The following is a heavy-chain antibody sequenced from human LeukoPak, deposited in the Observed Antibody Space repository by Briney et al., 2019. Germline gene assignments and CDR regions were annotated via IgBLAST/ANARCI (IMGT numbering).Heavy chain of an antibody. V-gene: IGHV3-23*01. Sequence: GGSLRLSCAASGFTFSSYAMSWVRQAPGKGLEWVSAISGSGGSTYYADSVKGRFTISRDNSKNTLYLQMNGLRAEDTDVYYCATLGWGSMITFGGVIVIPRGEDYWGQGTLVTVSS. J-gene: IGHJ4*02. CDR1: GFTFSSYA. D-gene: IGHD3-16*02. CDR3: ATLGWGSMITFGGVIVIPRGEDY. CDR2: ISGSGGST.